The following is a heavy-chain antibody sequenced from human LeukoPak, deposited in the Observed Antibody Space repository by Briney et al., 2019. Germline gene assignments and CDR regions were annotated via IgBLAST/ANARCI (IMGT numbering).Heavy chain of an antibody. CDR1: GFTFSSYW. Sequence: GGSLRISCAASGFTFSSYWMHWVRQVPGKGLLWVSRINTDGSVTNYADSVKGRFTISRDNTKNTLYLQMDSLRGEDTAVYYCSRDLRGPRNYWGQGTLVTVSS. V-gene: IGHV3-74*01. CDR3: SRDLRGPRNY. D-gene: IGHD3-10*01. CDR2: INTDGSVT. J-gene: IGHJ4*02.